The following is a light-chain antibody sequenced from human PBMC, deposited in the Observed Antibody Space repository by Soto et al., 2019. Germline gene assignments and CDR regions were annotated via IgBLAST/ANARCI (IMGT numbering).Light chain of an antibody. CDR1: QSLVYSDGNTY. CDR2: KVS. V-gene: IGKV2-30*01. CDR3: MPGPHGYT. Sequence: DVVMTQSPLSLPVTLGQPASISCRSSQSLVYSDGNTYLNWIHQRPGQSPRRLIYKVSDRDSVVPDRFRGSGAGNDFTLKISKVEGEDVEVYYCMPGPHGYTIGQGTKLEIK. J-gene: IGKJ2*01.